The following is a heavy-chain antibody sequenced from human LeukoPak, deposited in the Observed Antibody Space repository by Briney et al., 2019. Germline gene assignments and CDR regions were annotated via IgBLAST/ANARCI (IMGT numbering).Heavy chain of an antibody. Sequence: SETLSLTCAVSGYSISSSNWWGWIRQPPGKGLEWIGYIYYDGSIYYNPSLRSRLTMSVDTSKNQFSLRLNSVTAVHTAVYYCARKPDSKNWFDPWGQGTLVIVSS. V-gene: IGHV4-28*05. D-gene: IGHD1-14*01. CDR2: IYYDGSI. CDR1: GYSISSSNW. J-gene: IGHJ5*02. CDR3: ARKPDSKNWFDP.